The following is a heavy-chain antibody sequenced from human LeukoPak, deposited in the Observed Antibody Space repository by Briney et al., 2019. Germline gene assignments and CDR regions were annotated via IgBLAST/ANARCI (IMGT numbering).Heavy chain of an antibody. CDR1: GFTFSSYA. D-gene: IGHD2-21*01. J-gene: IGHJ4*02. V-gene: IGHV3-23*01. CDR2: ISGSGGST. CDR3: AKFLPTHIVVANYYFDY. Sequence: GGSLRLSCAASGFTFSSYAMSWVRQAPGKGLEWVSDISGSGGSTYYADSVTGRFTISRDNSKNTLYLQMNSLTAEDTAVYYCAKFLPTHIVVANYYFDYWGQGTLVTVSS.